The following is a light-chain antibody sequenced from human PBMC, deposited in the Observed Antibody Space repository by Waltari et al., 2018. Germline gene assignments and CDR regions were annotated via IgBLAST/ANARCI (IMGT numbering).Light chain of an antibody. Sequence: QSVLTQHTSVSGSPGQSITISCSGTKSDIGYYNYVSWYQQYPGKAPKLIIYDVTKRPAGVSDRFSGSKSGNTASLTISGLQAEDEAHYYCSSYSSTGTLRIFGGGTKLTAL. J-gene: IGLJ2*01. CDR1: KSDIGYYNY. V-gene: IGLV2-14*01. CDR3: SSYSSTGTLRI. CDR2: DVT.